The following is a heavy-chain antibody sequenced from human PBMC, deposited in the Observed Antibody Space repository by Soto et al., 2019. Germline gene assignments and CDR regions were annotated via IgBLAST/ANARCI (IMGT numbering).Heavy chain of an antibody. CDR1: GFTFSDFY. CDR2: ISSSTNTI. Sequence: GGSLRLSCAASGFTFSDFYMSWVRQAPGKGLEWVSYISSSTNTIDYADSVKGRFTISRDNAKNSLYLQMNSLRAEDTAVYFCARVQRSYIAFAYYYYYLDVWGKGTTVTVSS. J-gene: IGHJ6*03. D-gene: IGHD2-15*01. CDR3: ARVQRSYIAFAYYYYYLDV. V-gene: IGHV3-11*01.